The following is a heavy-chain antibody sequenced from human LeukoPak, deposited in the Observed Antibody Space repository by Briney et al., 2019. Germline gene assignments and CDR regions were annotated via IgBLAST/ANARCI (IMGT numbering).Heavy chain of an antibody. Sequence: PSQTLSLTCTVSGGSISSGDYYWSWIRQPPGKGLEWIGYIYYSGSTYYNPSLKSRVTISVDTSKNQFSLKLSSVTAADTAVYYCARDARQSPPFSFDYRGQGTLVTVSS. CDR1: GGSISSGDYY. CDR3: ARDARQSPPFSFDY. V-gene: IGHV4-30-4*01. J-gene: IGHJ4*02. CDR2: IYYSGST.